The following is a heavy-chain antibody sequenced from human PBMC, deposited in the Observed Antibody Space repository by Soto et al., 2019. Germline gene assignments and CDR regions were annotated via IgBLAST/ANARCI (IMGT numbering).Heavy chain of an antibody. D-gene: IGHD2-8*01. CDR3: AKQGLGCIKSFCSNSDCHYAFDL. V-gene: IGHV3-23*01. CDR2: ISRGGDGT. Sequence: EVQLLESGGGLVQPGGSLRLSCAASGFTFINYAMIWVRQAPGKGLEWVSTISRGGDGTYYADSVKGHFTISRDNSKNTLYLQMNSLRAEDTAIYYCAKQGLGCIKSFCSNSDCHYAFDLGSQWTVVTVSS. CDR1: GFTFINYA. J-gene: IGHJ3*01.